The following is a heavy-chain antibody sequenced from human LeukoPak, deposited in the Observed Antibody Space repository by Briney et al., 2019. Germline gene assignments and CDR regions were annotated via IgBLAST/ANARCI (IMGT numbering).Heavy chain of an antibody. V-gene: IGHV3-23*01. CDR3: AKVSTYGDDYHDAFDI. CDR1: GFTFSSYA. J-gene: IGHJ3*02. D-gene: IGHD4-17*01. Sequence: GGSLRLSCAASGFTFSSYAMNWVRQAPGKGLEWVSAVSGSGGTTYYADSVRGRFTISRDNSKSTLYLQMNSLRAEDTAVYYCAKVSTYGDDYHDAFDIWGQGTMVTVSS. CDR2: VSGSGGTT.